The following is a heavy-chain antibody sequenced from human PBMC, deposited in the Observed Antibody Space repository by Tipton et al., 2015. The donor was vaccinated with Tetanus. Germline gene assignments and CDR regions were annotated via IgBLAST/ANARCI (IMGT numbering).Heavy chain of an antibody. CDR3: AKVSAPGTIATGNFDY. CDR1: GYSFNIYW. CDR2: IYPADSDI. V-gene: IGHV5-51*01. Sequence: QLVQSGAEVKKAGESLKISCKGSGYSFNIYWIAWVRQMPGKGLEWMGVIYPADSDIRNSPSFQGQVTMSVDNSIRTAYLQWNSLRASDTATYYCAKVSAPGTIATGNFDYWGQGTPVTVSS. D-gene: IGHD1-1*01. J-gene: IGHJ4*02.